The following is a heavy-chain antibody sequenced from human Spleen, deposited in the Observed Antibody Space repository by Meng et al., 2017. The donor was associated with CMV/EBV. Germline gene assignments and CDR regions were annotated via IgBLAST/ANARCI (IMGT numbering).Heavy chain of an antibody. CDR2: IYYSATT. CDR1: GGSISSYF. J-gene: IGHJ5*01. D-gene: IGHD6-13*01. Sequence: SETLSLTCTVSGGSISSYFWNWIRQPPGKGLEWIGYIYYSATTNYNPSLRSRVTISVDTSKSQFSLKLSSVTAADTAVYYCARGGAYTSSWFDSWGQGTLVTVSS. V-gene: IGHV4-59*12. CDR3: ARGGAYTSSWFDS.